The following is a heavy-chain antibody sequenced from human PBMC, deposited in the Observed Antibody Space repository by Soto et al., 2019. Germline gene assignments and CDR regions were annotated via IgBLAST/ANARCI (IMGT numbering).Heavy chain of an antibody. J-gene: IGHJ4*02. CDR2: ISSTSVYM. CDR3: VSGRLRDPRMY. Sequence: EVQRVESGGGLVKPGGSLRLSCAASGFTFSTYNMNWVRQAPGKGLEWVASISSTSVYMYYANSLKGRFTICRANAKRSLYLQVTSLRAQATAVYYCVSGRLRDPRMYWGQGTLVTVSS. CDR1: GFTFSTYN. D-gene: IGHD5-12*01. V-gene: IGHV3-21*01.